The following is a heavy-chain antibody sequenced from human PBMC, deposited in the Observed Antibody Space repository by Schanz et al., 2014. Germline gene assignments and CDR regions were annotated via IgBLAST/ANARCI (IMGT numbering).Heavy chain of an antibody. CDR1: GFTVSSNY. CDR2: TSHDGSFT. D-gene: IGHD4-17*01. CDR3: VRDTDYHFDY. V-gene: IGHV3-74*01. Sequence: EVQLVESGGGLVQPGGSLRLSCAASGFTVSSNYMSWVRQAPGKGLVWVSRTSHDGSFTTFADSVKGRFTISRDNAKNALYLQMNXXXXEDTAVYYCVRDTDYHFDYWGQGTLVTVSS. J-gene: IGHJ4*02.